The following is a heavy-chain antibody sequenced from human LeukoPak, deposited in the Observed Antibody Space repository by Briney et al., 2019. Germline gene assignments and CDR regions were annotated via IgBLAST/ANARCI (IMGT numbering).Heavy chain of an antibody. CDR1: GYTFTGYY. CDR3: ARDRHPYYYDSSGYFDY. J-gene: IGHJ4*02. V-gene: IGHV1-2*02. CDR2: INPNSGGT. Sequence: ASVKVSCKASGYTFTGYYMHWVRQAPGQGLEWMGWINPNSGGTNYAQKFQGRVTMTRDTSISTAYMELSRLRPDDTAVYYCARDRHPYYYDSSGYFDYWGQGTLVTVSS. D-gene: IGHD3-22*01.